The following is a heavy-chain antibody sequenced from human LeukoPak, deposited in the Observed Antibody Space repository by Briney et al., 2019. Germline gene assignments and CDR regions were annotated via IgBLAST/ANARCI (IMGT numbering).Heavy chain of an antibody. Sequence: SETLSLTCTVSGGSISSYYWSWIRQPAGKGLEWIGYIYYSGSTYYNPSLKSRVTISVDTSKNQFSLKLSSVTAADTAVYYCASGFGESLGYYYGMDVWGQGTTVTVSS. CDR3: ASGFGESLGYYYGMDV. CDR2: IYYSGST. J-gene: IGHJ6*02. CDR1: GGSISSYY. D-gene: IGHD3-10*01. V-gene: IGHV4-59*06.